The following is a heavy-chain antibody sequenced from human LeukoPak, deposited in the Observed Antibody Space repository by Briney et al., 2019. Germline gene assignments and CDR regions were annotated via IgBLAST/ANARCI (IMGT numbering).Heavy chain of an antibody. V-gene: IGHV4-39*01. J-gene: IGHJ4*02. CDR1: GGSISSSSYY. CDR3: ARLELWVDY. Sequence: PSETLSLTCTVSGGSISSSSYYWGWIRQPPGKGLEWIGSIYQSGSTYYNPSLKSRVTLSVDTSKNQFSLKLSSVTAADTAVYYCARLELWVDYWGQGTLVTVSS. D-gene: IGHD5-18*01. CDR2: IYQSGST.